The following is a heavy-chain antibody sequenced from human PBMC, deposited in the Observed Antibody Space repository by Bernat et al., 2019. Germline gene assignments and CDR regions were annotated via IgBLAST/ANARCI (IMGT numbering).Heavy chain of an antibody. D-gene: IGHD6-13*01. CDR1: GFTFDDYA. J-gene: IGHJ4*02. CDR2: ISWNSGSR. Sequence: EVQLVESGGGLVQPGRSLRLSCAASGFTFDDYAMHWVRQAPGKGLEWVSGISWNSGSRGYADSVKGRFTISRDNAKNSLYLQMNSLRAEDTALYYCAKGFHTHIAAANLDWGQGTLVTVSS. CDR3: AKGFHTHIAAANLD. V-gene: IGHV3-9*01.